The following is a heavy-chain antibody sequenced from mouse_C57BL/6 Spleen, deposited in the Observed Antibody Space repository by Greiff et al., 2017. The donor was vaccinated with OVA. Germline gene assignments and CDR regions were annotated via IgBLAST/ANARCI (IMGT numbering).Heavy chain of an antibody. D-gene: IGHD1-1*01. CDR1: GYSFTDYY. CDR2: INPNYGTT. V-gene: IGHV1-39*01. Sequence: EVHLVESGPELVKPGASVKISCKASGYSFTDYYMNWVKQSNGKGLEWIGVINPNYGTTSYNQKFKGKATLTVDKSSSTAYMQLNSLTSEDSAVYYCARDYGSDYFDYWGQGTPLTVSS. CDR3: ARDYGSDYFDY. J-gene: IGHJ2*01.